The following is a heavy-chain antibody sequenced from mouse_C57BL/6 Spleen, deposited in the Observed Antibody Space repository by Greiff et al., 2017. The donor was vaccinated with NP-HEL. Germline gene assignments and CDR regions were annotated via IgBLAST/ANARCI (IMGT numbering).Heavy chain of an antibody. D-gene: IGHD2-2*01. Sequence: QVHVKQSGPELVKPGASVKISCKASGYAFSSSWMNWVKQRPGKGLEWIGRLYPGDGDTNYNGKFKGKATLTADKSSSTAYMKHSSLTSDDSAVYYCAREQEVTTVYYYAMDYWGQGTSVTVSS. CDR1: GYAFSSSW. J-gene: IGHJ4*01. CDR2: LYPGDGDT. CDR3: AREQEVTTVYYYAMDY. V-gene: IGHV1-82*01.